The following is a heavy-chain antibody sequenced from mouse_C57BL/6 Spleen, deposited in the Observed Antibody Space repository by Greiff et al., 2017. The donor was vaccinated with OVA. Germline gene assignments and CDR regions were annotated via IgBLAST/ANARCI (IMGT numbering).Heavy chain of an antibody. Sequence: DVKLVESGGGLVKPGGSLKLSCAASGFTFSSYTMSWVSQTPEKRLEWVATISGGGGNTYYPDSVKGRFTISRDNAKNTLYLQMSSLRSEDTALYYCARQEGLRAAFDVWGTGTTVTVSS. J-gene: IGHJ1*03. CDR3: ARQEGLRAAFDV. D-gene: IGHD2-2*01. V-gene: IGHV5-9*01. CDR1: GFTFSSYT. CDR2: ISGGGGNT.